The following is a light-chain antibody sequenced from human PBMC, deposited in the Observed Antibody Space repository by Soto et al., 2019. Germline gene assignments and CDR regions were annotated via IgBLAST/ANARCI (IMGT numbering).Light chain of an antibody. Sequence: QSALTQPASVSGSPGQSITISCTGTSSDIGSYNYVSWYQQCPGKAPRLLIYEVTNRPSGVSNRFSGSKSGNTASLTISGLQAEDDADYYCCSYRSSRTWVFGGGTQVTVL. CDR1: SSDIGSYNY. CDR2: EVT. CDR3: CSYRSSRTWV. V-gene: IGLV2-14*01. J-gene: IGLJ3*02.